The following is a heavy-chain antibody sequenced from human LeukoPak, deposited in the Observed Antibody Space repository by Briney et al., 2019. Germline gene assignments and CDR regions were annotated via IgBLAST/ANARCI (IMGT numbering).Heavy chain of an antibody. CDR1: GFTFSSYW. CDR3: ARVLVVPAARTYYYYGMDV. CDR2: INSDGSST. D-gene: IGHD2-2*01. Sequence: GGSLRLCCAASGFTFSSYWMHWVRQAPGKGLVWVSRINSDGSSTSYADSVKGRFTISRDNAKNTLYLQMLRAEDTAVYYCARVLVVPAARTYYYYGMDVWGQGTTVTVSS. V-gene: IGHV3-74*01. J-gene: IGHJ6*02.